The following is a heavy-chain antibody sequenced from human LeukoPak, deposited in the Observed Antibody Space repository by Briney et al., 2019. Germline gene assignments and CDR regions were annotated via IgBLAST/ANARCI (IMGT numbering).Heavy chain of an antibody. CDR3: AKDSSKIRTFIVATKGYFDY. CDR1: GFTFDDYA. D-gene: IGHD5-12*01. CDR2: ISWNSGSI. V-gene: IGHV3-9*01. J-gene: IGHJ4*02. Sequence: GGSLRLSCAASGFTFDDYAMHWVRQAPGKGLGWVSGISWNSGSIGYADSVKGRFTISRDNSKNTLYLQMNSLRAEDTAVYYCAKDSSKIRTFIVATKGYFDYWGQGILVTVSS.